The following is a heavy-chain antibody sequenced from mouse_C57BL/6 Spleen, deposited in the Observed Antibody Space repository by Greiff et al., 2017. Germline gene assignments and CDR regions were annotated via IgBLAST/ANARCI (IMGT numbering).Heavy chain of an antibody. J-gene: IGHJ2*01. V-gene: IGHV3-6*01. CDR3: AREAGLPYYFDY. CDR2: ISYDGSN. Sequence: ESGPGLVKPSLSLSLTCSVTGYSITSGYYWNWIRQFPGNKLEWMGYISYDGSNNYNPSLKNRISITRDTSKNQFFLKLNSVTTEDTATYYCAREAGLPYYFDYWGQGTTLTVSS. CDR1: GYSITSGYY.